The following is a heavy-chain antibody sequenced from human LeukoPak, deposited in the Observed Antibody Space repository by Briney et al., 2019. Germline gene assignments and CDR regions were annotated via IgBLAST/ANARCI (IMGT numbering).Heavy chain of an antibody. CDR2: IHSTGLT. D-gene: IGHD3-9*01. CDR3: ARIDPSYYLRYFDWSYPRYYFDH. Sequence: SETLSLTCTVSGGSISSGSYYWNWIRQPPGKGLEWIGYIHSTGLTDYKPSLTSRVTISLDTSKNQFSLKLISVTAADTAVYYCARIDPSYYLRYFDWSYPRYYFDHWGQGILVTVSS. J-gene: IGHJ4*02. CDR1: GGSISSGSYY. V-gene: IGHV4-61*01.